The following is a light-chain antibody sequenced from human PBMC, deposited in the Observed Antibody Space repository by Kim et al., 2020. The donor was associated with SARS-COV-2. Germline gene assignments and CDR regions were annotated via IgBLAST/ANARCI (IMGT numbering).Light chain of an antibody. CDR3: QQRSNWWT. CDR1: QSVSSY. CDR2: DAS. J-gene: IGKJ1*01. Sequence: SLCPGERATLSCRASQSVSSYLAWYQQKPGQAPRLLIYDASNRATGIPARFSGSGSGTDFTLTISSLEPEDFAVYYCQQRSNWWTFGQGTKVDIK. V-gene: IGKV3-11*01.